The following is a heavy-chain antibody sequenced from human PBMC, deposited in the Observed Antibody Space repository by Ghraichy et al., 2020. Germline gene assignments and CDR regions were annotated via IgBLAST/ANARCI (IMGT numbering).Heavy chain of an antibody. CDR1: GGSISSYY. CDR2: IYYSGST. V-gene: IGHV4-59*08. CDR3: ARVLGYSSSWYVGEHYGMDV. Sequence: SETLSLTCTVSGGSISSYYWSWIRQPPGKGLEWIGYIYYSGSTNYNPSLKSRVTISVDTSKNQFSLKLSSVTAADTAAYYCARVLGYSSSWYVGEHYGMDVWGKMTTVTVSS. J-gene: IGHJ6*04. D-gene: IGHD6-13*01.